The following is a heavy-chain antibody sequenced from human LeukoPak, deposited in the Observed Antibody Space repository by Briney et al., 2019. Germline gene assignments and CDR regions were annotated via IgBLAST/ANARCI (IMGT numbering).Heavy chain of an antibody. CDR3: ARGERSYGSIDY. Sequence: SETLSLTCTVSGGSISSGDYYWSWIRQPPGKGLEWIGYINYSGSTYYNPSLKSRVTISVDTSKNQFSLKLSSVTAADTAVYYCARGERSYGSIDYWGQGTLVTVSS. V-gene: IGHV4-30-4*08. J-gene: IGHJ4*02. CDR2: INYSGST. D-gene: IGHD5-18*01. CDR1: GGSISSGDYY.